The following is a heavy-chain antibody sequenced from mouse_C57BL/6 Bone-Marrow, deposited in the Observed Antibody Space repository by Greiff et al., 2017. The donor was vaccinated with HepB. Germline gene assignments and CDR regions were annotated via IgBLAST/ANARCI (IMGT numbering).Heavy chain of an antibody. CDR2: ISYDGSN. J-gene: IGHJ3*01. V-gene: IGHV3-6*01. Sequence: VQLQQSGPGLVKPSQSLSLTCSVTGYSITSGYYWNWIRQFPGNKLEWMGYISYDGSNNYNPSLKNRISITRDTSKNQFFLKLNSVTTEDTATYYCAREGDYQFAYWGQGTLVTVSA. CDR3: AREGDYQFAY. D-gene: IGHD2-4*01. CDR1: GYSITSGYY.